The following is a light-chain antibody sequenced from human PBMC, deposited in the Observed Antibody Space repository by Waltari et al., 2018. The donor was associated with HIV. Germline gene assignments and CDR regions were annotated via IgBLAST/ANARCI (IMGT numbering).Light chain of an antibody. V-gene: IGLV2-8*01. CDR2: EVS. J-gene: IGLJ2*01. CDR3: NLYAGGSNLV. Sequence: QSALTQPPSASGSPGQSVTISCTGTSSDVGVYNYVSWYQLHPGKAPKLMSYEVSKRPSGVPDRFSCSKSGNTASLTVSGLQAEDEAYYYCNLYAGGSNLVFGGGTKLTVL. CDR1: SSDVGVYNY.